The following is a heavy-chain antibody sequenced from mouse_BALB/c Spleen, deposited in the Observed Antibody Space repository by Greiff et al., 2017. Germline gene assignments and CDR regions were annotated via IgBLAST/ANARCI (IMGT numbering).Heavy chain of an antibody. CDR3: AHLGLRAMDY. CDR2: INPSTGYT. J-gene: IGHJ4*01. V-gene: IGHV1-7*01. Sequence: QVQLQQSGAELAKPGASVKMSCKASGYTFTSYWMHWVKQRPGQGLEWIGYINPSTGYTEYNQKFKDKATLTADKSSSTAYMQLSSLTSEDSAVYYCAHLGLRAMDYWGQGTSVTVSS. CDR1: GYTFTSYW. D-gene: IGHD3-1*01.